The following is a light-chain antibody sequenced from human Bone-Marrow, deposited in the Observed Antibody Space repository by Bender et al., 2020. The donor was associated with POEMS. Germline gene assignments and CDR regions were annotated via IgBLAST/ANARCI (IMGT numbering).Light chain of an antibody. CDR3: ATWDDSLNGPV. CDR2: ADD. Sequence: QSVLTQPPSASGTPGQRVTISCSGGSIGRSHINWYQQLPGTAPQLVIYADDRRPSGVPNRFSGSKSGSSASLAISGLQSEDEAHYYCATWDDSLNGPVFGGGTKVTVL. V-gene: IGLV1-44*01. CDR1: SIGRSH. J-gene: IGLJ3*02.